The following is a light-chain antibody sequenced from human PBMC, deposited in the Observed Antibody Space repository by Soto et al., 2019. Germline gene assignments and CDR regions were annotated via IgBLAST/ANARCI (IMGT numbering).Light chain of an antibody. CDR2: EAN. CDR3: CSFAGGATFV. V-gene: IGLV2-23*02. Sequence: QAVLTQPASVSGSPGQSITISCTGTSNDVGGYNLVSWYQQHPGKAPKLVIYEANKRPSGVSDRFSGSRSGNTASLTISALHPEDEADYSCCSFAGGATFVFGGGTKLTVL. CDR1: SNDVGGYNL. J-gene: IGLJ3*02.